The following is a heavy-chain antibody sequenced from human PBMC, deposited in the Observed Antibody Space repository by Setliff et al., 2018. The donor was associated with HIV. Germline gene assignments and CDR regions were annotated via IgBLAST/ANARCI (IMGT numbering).Heavy chain of an antibody. D-gene: IGHD3-22*01. V-gene: IGHV1-2*06. CDR2: ISPNSGGT. Sequence: ASVKVSCKTSGYTFPDYYLHWVRQAPGQGLEWMGRISPNSGGTNYAQKFQGRVTMTRDTSINTVYMELSSLRSDDTAVYYCARDPHYFDRSGYFSWFYFDFWGRGKLVTVSS. CDR1: GYTFPDYY. J-gene: IGHJ4*02. CDR3: ARDPHYFDRSGYFSWFYFDF.